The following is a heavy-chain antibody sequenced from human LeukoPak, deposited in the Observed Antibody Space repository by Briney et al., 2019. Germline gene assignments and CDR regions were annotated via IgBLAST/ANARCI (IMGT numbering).Heavy chain of an antibody. V-gene: IGHV1-8*01. CDR1: GYTLTSYD. J-gene: IGHJ6*03. CDR3: ARGLEDYDILTGYFPTYYYYYMDV. CDR2: MNPNSGNT. Sequence: GASVKVSCKASGYTLTSYDINWVRQATGQGLEWMGWMNPNSGNTGYAQKFQGRVTMTRNTSISTAYMELSSLRSEDTAVYYCARGLEDYDILTGYFPTYYYYYMDVWGKGTTVTISS. D-gene: IGHD3-9*01.